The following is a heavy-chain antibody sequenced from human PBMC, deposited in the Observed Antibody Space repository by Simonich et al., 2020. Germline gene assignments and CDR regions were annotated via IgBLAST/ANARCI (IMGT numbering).Heavy chain of an antibody. CDR1: GFTFSSYE. CDR2: ISSSGSTI. D-gene: IGHD4-17*01. Sequence: EVQLVESGGGLVQPGGSLRLSCAASGFTFSSYEMNWVRQAPVKGRGWCSYISSSGSTIYYADSVKGRFTISRDNAKNSLYLQMNSLRAEDTAVYYCARHYYGDYYFDYWGQGTLVTVSS. J-gene: IGHJ4*02. CDR3: ARHYYGDYYFDY. V-gene: IGHV3-48*03.